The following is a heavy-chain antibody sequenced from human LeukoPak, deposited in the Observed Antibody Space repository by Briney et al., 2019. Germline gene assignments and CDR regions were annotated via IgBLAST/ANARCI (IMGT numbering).Heavy chain of an antibody. CDR2: IYTSGST. V-gene: IGHV4-61*02. Sequence: PSQTLSLTCTVSGGSISSGSYYWSWIRQPAGKGLEWIGRIYTSGSTNYNPSLKSRVTMSLDTSKNQFSLKLSSVTAADTAVYYCARGPNRITMMIGYAFDIWGQGTMVTVSS. CDR1: GGSISSGSYY. CDR3: ARGPNRITMMIGYAFDI. J-gene: IGHJ3*02. D-gene: IGHD3-22*01.